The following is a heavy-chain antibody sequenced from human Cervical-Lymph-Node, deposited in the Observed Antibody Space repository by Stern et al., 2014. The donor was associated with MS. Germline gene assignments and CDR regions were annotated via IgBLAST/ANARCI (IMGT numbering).Heavy chain of an antibody. Sequence: QVQLVDPGAKVKRSGASVKLSCKASGYPFTNYALYWVRQVSGQGLEWMGWINAGTGNTKYSQKFQGRVTSTRDTSATTVYMELSSLKSEDTAVYYCARDTYGGIWGQGTMVTVSS. D-gene: IGHD4-23*01. CDR3: ARDTYGGI. V-gene: IGHV1-3*01. CDR1: GYPFTNYA. J-gene: IGHJ3*02. CDR2: INAGTGNT.